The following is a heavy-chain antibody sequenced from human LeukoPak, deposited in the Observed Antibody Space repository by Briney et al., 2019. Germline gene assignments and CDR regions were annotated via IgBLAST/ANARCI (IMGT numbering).Heavy chain of an antibody. CDR2: MNPNSGNT. CDR1: GYTFTSYD. D-gene: IGHD6-13*01. Sequence: ASVNVSCKASGYTFTSYDINWVRQATGQGLEWMGWMNPNSGNTGYAQKFQGRVTMTRNTSISTAYMELSSLRSEDTAVYYCARSLPRFIAAAGSGDWFDPWGQGTLVTVSS. J-gene: IGHJ5*02. V-gene: IGHV1-8*01. CDR3: ARSLPRFIAAAGSGDWFDP.